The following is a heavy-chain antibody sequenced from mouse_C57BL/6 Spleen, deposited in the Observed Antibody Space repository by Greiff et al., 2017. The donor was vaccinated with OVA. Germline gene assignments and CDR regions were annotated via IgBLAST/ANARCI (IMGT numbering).Heavy chain of an antibody. V-gene: IGHV1-69*01. J-gene: IGHJ2*01. CDR2: IDPSDSYT. D-gene: IGHD1-1*01. Sequence: VQLQQPGAELVMPGASVKLSCKASGYTFTSYWMHWVKQRPGQGLEWIGEIDPSDSYTNYNQKFKGKSTLTVDKSSSTAYMQLSSLTSEASAVYYCQTTVVGGYYFDYWGKGTTLTVSS. CDR1: GYTFTSYW. CDR3: QTTVVGGYYFDY.